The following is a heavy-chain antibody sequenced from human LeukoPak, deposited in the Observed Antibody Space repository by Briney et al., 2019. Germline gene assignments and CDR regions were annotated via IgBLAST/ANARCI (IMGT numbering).Heavy chain of an antibody. V-gene: IGHV4-30-4*08. CDR1: GGSISSGDYY. CDR3: AIHTAMGAHDY. D-gene: IGHD5-18*01. J-gene: IGHJ4*02. Sequence: SENLSLTCTVSGGSISSGDYYWSWIRQPPGKGLEWIGYIYYSGSTYYNPSLKSRVTISVDTSKNQFSLKLSSVTAADTAVYYCAIHTAMGAHDYWGQGTLVTVSS. CDR2: IYYSGST.